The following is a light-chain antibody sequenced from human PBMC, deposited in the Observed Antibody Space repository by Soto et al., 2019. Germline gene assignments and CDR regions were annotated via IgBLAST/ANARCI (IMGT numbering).Light chain of an antibody. J-gene: IGLJ1*01. V-gene: IGLV2-14*02. CDR3: CSLTTSHTYV. CDR1: SSDVGSYNL. CDR2: HVT. Sequence: QSVLTQPASVSGSPGQSITISCTGTSSDVGSYNLVSWYQQPPGEAPKLMIYHVTYRPSGVSNRYSGSKSGNSASLTISGLQADDEADYYCCSLTTSHTYVFGSGTKLTVL.